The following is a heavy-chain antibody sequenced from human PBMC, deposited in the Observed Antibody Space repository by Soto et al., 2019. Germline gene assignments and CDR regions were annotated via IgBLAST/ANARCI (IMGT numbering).Heavy chain of an antibody. Sequence: QVQLVESGGGVVQPGRSLRLSCAASGFTFSSYGMHWVRQAPGKGLEWVAVISYDGSNKYYADSVKGRFTISRDNSKNTLYLQMNSLRAEDTAVYYCAKDRYYYDSSGYVDYWGQGTLVTVS. V-gene: IGHV3-30*18. J-gene: IGHJ4*02. CDR3: AKDRYYYDSSGYVDY. CDR1: GFTFSSYG. D-gene: IGHD3-22*01. CDR2: ISYDGSNK.